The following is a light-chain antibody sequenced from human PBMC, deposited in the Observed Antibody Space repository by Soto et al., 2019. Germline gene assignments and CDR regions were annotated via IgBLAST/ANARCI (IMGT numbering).Light chain of an antibody. CDR2: GAS. CDR3: QQYGSSPRGT. V-gene: IGKV3-20*01. CDR1: QCVSSSY. J-gene: IGKJ5*01. Sequence: NELVQAPGTLAVPPGQTATLFCRASQCVSSSYLAWYLQNPAQAPRLLIYGASSRATGIPDRFSGSGSGTDFTLTISRLEPEDFAVYYCQQYGSSPRGTFGQGTRLEI.